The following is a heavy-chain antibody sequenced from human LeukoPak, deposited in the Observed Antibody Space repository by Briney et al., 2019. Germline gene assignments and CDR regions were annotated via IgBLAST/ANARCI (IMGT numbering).Heavy chain of an antibody. J-gene: IGHJ5*02. Sequence: SETLSLTCAVYGGSFSGYYWSWIRQPPGKGLEWIGEINHSGSTNYNPSLKSRVTISVDTSKNQFSLKLSSVTAADTAVYYCARVPLIFGVVVNRGWFDPWGQGTLVTVSS. CDR3: ARVPLIFGVVVNRGWFDP. CDR1: GGSFSGYY. CDR2: INHSGST. D-gene: IGHD3-3*01. V-gene: IGHV4-34*01.